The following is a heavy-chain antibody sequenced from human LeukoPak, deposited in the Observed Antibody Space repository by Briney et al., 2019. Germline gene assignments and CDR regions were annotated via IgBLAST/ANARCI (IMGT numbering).Heavy chain of an antibody. CDR2: IIPIFGTA. Sequence: GASVKVSCKASGGTFSSYAISWVRQAPGQGLAWVGGIIPIFGTANYAQKFQGRVTITADESTSTAYKELSSLRSEDTAVYYCARDIVATRPGVSYYYYYMDVWGKGTTVTVSS. CDR1: GGTFSSYA. CDR3: ARDIVATRPGVSYYYYYMDV. D-gene: IGHD5-12*01. J-gene: IGHJ6*03. V-gene: IGHV1-69*13.